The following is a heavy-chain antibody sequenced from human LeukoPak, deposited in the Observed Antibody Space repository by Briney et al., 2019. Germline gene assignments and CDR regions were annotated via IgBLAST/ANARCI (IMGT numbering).Heavy chain of an antibody. J-gene: IGHJ4*02. Sequence: PSQTLSLTCTVSGGSISSSSYYWGWIRQPPGKGLEWIGSIYHSGSTYYNPSLKSRVTISVDTSKNQFSLKLSSVTAADTAVYYCATFSQVVTELYFDYWGQGTLVTVSS. CDR3: ATFSQVVTELYFDY. CDR1: GGSISSSSYY. CDR2: IYHSGST. V-gene: IGHV4-39*07. D-gene: IGHD4-23*01.